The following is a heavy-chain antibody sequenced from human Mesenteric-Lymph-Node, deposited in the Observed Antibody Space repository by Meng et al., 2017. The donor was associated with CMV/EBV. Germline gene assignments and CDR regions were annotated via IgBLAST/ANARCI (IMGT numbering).Heavy chain of an antibody. CDR1: GFSFSSHW. J-gene: IGHJ4*02. CDR3: ARERTTEGATSYFDS. D-gene: IGHD1-26*01. V-gene: IGHV3-7*01. CDR2: IKPDGGEK. Sequence: GESLKISCAASGFSFSSHWMSWVRQAPGKGLEWVANIKPDGGEKYYVDSVKGRFIISRDNAKNSLYLQMNSLRAEDTAVYYCARERTTEGATSYFDSWGQGTLVTVSS.